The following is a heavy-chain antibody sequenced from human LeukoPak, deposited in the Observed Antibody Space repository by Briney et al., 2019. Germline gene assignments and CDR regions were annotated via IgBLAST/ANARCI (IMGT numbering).Heavy chain of an antibody. J-gene: IGHJ3*02. V-gene: IGHV3-30*02. D-gene: IGHD3-22*01. CDR2: IRYDGSNK. Sequence: PGGSLRLSCAASGFTFSSYRMHWVRQAPGKGLEWVAFIRYDGSNKYYADSVKGRFTISRDNSKNTLYLQMNSLRAEGTAVYYCARDRWYYYDSSDYYHDAFDIWGQGTMVTVSS. CDR1: GFTFSSYR. CDR3: ARDRWYYYDSSDYYHDAFDI.